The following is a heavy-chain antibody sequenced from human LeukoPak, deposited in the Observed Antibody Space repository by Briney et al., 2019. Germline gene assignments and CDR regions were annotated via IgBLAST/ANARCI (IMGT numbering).Heavy chain of an antibody. CDR3: ASRFEHSNGWFDY. D-gene: IGHD6-19*01. J-gene: IGHJ4*02. Sequence: PGGSLRLSCAASGFTFSDYYMSWIRQAPGKGLEWVSYISSSGSYTNYADSVKGRFTISRDNAKNSLYLQMNSLRAEDTAVYYCASRFEHSNGWFDYWGQGTLVTVSS. V-gene: IGHV3-11*03. CDR1: GFTFSDYY. CDR2: ISSSGSYT.